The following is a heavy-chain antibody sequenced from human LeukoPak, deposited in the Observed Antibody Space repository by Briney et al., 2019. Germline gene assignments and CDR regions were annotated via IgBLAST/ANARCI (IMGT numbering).Heavy chain of an antibody. CDR2: INPNSGGT. J-gene: IGHJ4*02. V-gene: IGHV1-2*02. D-gene: IGHD3-9*01. Sequence: ASVKVSCKASGDTFTSYYMHGVRQAPGQGLEWMGWINPNSGGTNYAQKFQGRVTMTRDTSISTAYMELWRLRNDDPAVYYCARDRGLRYFDWLSRLFDYWGQGTLVTVSS. CDR3: ARDRGLRYFDWLSRLFDY. CDR1: GDTFTSYY.